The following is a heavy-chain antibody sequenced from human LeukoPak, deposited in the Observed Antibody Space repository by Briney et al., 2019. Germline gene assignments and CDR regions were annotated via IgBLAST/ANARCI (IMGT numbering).Heavy chain of an antibody. CDR3: ARGNRVVVVPAAVLYYYYGMDV. CDR2: ISSSSSYI. V-gene: IGHV3-21*01. CDR1: GFTFSSYS. J-gene: IGHJ6*02. D-gene: IGHD2-2*01. Sequence: GGSLRLSCAASGFTFSSYSMNWVRQAPGRGLEWVSSISSSSSYIYYADSVKGRFTISRDNAKNSLYLQMNSLRAEDTAVYYCARGNRVVVVPAAVLYYYYGMDVWGQGTTVTVSS.